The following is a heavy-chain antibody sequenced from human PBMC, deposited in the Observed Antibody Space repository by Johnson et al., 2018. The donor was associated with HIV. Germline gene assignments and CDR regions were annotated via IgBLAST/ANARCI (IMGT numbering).Heavy chain of an antibody. CDR2: INWNGGNI. CDR3: ARAFGSGGYTSSWYLGLGAFDL. J-gene: IGHJ3*01. V-gene: IGHV3-20*04. D-gene: IGHD6-13*01. CDR1: GFTFDDYA. Sequence: VQLVESGGGVVRPGGSLRLSCAASGFTFDDYAMNWVRQAPGKGLEWVSGINWNGGNIGYSDSVRGRFSISRDDATKSLYLQMNSLRPADTALYYCARAFGSGGYTSSWYLGLGAFDLWGQGTLVTVSS.